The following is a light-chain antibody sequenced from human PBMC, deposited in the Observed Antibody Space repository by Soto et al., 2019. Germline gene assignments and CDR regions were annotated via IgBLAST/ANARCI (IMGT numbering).Light chain of an antibody. J-gene: IGLJ2*01. V-gene: IGLV2-14*01. CDR3: SSYTSSSTPVV. Sequence: QSALTQPASVSGSPGQSITISCTGTSSDVGGYNYVSWYQQHPGKAPKLMIYEVSNRPSGVSNRFSGSKSGNTASLPISGVQAEDEADYYCSSYTSSSTPVVFGGGTKLTVL. CDR2: EVS. CDR1: SSDVGGYNY.